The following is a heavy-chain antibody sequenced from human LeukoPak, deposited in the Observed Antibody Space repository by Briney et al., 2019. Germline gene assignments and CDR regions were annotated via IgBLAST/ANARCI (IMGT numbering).Heavy chain of an antibody. CDR3: AMAHNIIVVAMDNDDAFDI. Sequence: ASVEVSCKASGYTFTSYGISWVRQAPGQGIEWMGWINPNSGGTNYAQKFQGRVTMTRDTSISTAYMELSRLRSDDTAVYYCAMAHNIIVVAMDNDDAFDIWGQGTMVTVSS. J-gene: IGHJ3*02. D-gene: IGHD3-22*01. V-gene: IGHV1-2*02. CDR2: INPNSGGT. CDR1: GYTFTSYG.